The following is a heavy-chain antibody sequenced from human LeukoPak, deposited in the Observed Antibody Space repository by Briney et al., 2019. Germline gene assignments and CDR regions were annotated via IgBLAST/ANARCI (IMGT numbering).Heavy chain of an antibody. J-gene: IGHJ5*02. Sequence: GGSLRLSCAASGFTFSSFWMNWVRQAPGKGLVWVSRIKGDGSTATYADSVKGRFSISRDNAKNTLYLQMNSLRAEDTAVYYCAKTDWFDPWGQGTLVTVSS. D-gene: IGHD1-14*01. CDR3: AKTDWFDP. CDR2: IKGDGSTA. V-gene: IGHV3-74*01. CDR1: GFTFSSFW.